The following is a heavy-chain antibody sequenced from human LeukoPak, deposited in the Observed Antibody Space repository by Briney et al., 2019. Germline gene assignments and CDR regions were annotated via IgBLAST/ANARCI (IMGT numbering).Heavy chain of an antibody. V-gene: IGHV1-2*06. CDR3: SRQTTTMGHDY. Sequence: GASVKVSCKASGYTFTNYAMNWVRQAPGQGLEWMGRINPNSGGANYAQKFQGRVTMTRDTSINTAYMELSRLTSDDTAIYYCSRQTTTMGHDYWGQGTLVTVSS. CDR1: GYTFTNYA. J-gene: IGHJ4*02. CDR2: INPNSGGA. D-gene: IGHD5-18*01.